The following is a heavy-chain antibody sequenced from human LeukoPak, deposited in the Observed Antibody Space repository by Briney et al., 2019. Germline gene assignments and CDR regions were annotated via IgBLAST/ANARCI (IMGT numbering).Heavy chain of an antibody. CDR2: IYYSGST. J-gene: IGHJ2*01. V-gene: IGHV4-31*03. CDR3: AEGCRAEIVVVVAATPTLYWYFDL. Sequence: SETLSLTCTVSGGSISSGGYYWSWIRQHPGKGLERIGYIYYSGSTYYNPSLKSRVTISVDTSKNQFSLKLSSVTAADTAVYFIAEGCRAEIVVVVAATPTLYWYFDLWGRGTLVTVSS. CDR1: GGSISSGGYY. D-gene: IGHD2-15*01.